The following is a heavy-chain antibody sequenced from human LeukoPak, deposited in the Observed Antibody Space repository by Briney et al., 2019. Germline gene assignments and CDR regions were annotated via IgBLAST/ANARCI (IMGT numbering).Heavy chain of an antibody. Sequence: PGRSLRLSCAASGFIFSNIGMHWIRQAPGKGLEWVAAISYDGSNKYYADSVKGRFTISRDNSKNTLYLYLNSLRADDAAVYYCAKTDNDFWSGHYWGQGTLVTVSS. V-gene: IGHV3-30-3*02. CDR3: AKTDNDFWSGHY. CDR2: ISYDGSNK. CDR1: GFIFSNIG. D-gene: IGHD3-3*01. J-gene: IGHJ4*02.